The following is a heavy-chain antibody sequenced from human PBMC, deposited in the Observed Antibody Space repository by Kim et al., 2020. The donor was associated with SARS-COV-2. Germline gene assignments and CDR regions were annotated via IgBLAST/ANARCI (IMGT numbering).Heavy chain of an antibody. D-gene: IGHD2-2*02. CDR3: VRETIHDSTTLY. J-gene: IGHJ4*02. Sequence: YYVDSVKGRFTISRDNAKNSLSLQMSSLRVEDTGVYYCVRETIHDSTTLYWGQGTLVTVSS. V-gene: IGHV3-7*04.